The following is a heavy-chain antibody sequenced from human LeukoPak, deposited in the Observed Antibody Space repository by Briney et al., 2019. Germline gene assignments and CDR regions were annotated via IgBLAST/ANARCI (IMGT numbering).Heavy chain of an antibody. V-gene: IGHV1-18*01. CDR3: ARSSGFGYDTNFDY. J-gene: IGHJ4*02. D-gene: IGHD5-12*01. CDR2: MNAYNGNT. Sequence: GASVKVSCXASGYTFTSYGIRWVRPAPGQGLEWMGWMNAYNGNTNCAQKLQGRVTMTTDATTSTAYRELRSLRSDDTAVYYCARSSGFGYDTNFDYWGQRTLVTVSS. CDR1: GYTFTSYG.